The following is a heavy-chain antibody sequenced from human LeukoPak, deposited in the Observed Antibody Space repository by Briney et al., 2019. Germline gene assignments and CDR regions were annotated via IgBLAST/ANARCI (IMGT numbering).Heavy chain of an antibody. J-gene: IGHJ4*02. D-gene: IGHD3-10*01. CDR1: GGSISGSSYY. CDR2: IYYSGST. Sequence: SETLSLTCTVSGGSISGSSYYWGWIRQPPGKGLEWIGSIYYSGSTYYNPSLKSRVTISVDTSRNQFSLTLNSVTATDTAVYYCPRHYGPWGQGTLVTVSS. V-gene: IGHV4-39*01. CDR3: PRHYGP.